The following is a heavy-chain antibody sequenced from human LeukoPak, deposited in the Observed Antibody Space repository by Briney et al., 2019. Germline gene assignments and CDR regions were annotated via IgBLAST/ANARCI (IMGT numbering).Heavy chain of an antibody. D-gene: IGHD3-10*01. CDR1: GFTFSSYA. CDR3: VKDVSSGGFDY. J-gene: IGHJ4*02. CDR2: ISSNGGST. V-gene: IGHV3-64D*06. Sequence: PGGSLRLSCSASGFTFSSYAMHWVRQAPGKGLEYVSAISSNGGSTYYADSVSGRFTISRDNSKNTLYLQMSSLRAEDTAVYYCVKDVSSGGFDYWGQGTLATVSS.